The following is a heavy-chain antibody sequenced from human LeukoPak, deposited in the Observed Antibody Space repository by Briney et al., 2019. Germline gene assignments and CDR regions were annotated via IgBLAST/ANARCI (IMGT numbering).Heavy chain of an antibody. CDR3: ARDLGFSDY. J-gene: IGHJ4*02. CDR2: ISSSSSTI. Sequence: GGSLRLSCAASGFTFSSYSMNWVRQAPGKGLEWVSYISSSSSTIYYADSVKGRFTISRGNAKNSLYLQMNSLRAEDTAVYYCARDLGFSDYWGQGTLVTVSS. CDR1: GFTFSSYS. V-gene: IGHV3-48*04.